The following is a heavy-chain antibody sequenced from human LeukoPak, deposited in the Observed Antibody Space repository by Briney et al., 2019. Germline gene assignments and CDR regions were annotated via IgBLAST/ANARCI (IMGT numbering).Heavy chain of an antibody. CDR3: ARVGHYYDSSGMGD. Sequence: PGGSLRLSCAASGLTFSSYSMNWVRQAPGKGLEWVSYISSSSSTIYYADSVKGRFTISRDNAKNSLYLQMNSLRAEDTAVYYCARVGHYYDSSGMGDWGQGTLVTVSS. D-gene: IGHD3-22*01. CDR2: ISSSSSTI. V-gene: IGHV3-48*01. CDR1: GLTFSSYS. J-gene: IGHJ4*02.